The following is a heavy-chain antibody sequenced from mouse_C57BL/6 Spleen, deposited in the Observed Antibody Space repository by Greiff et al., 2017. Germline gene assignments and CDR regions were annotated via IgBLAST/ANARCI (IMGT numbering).Heavy chain of an antibody. V-gene: IGHV1-9*01. J-gene: IGHJ2*01. Sequence: QVQLQQSGAELMTPGASVKLSCTASGYSFTGYWIEWVQQRPGHGLEWIGEILPGGGSTNYNEKFTGMATFTADTSSKAAYKQRSRLTTEDAVIYCGTRGVVAKNYFDYWGQGTTLTVSS. CDR3: TRGVVAKNYFDY. CDR1: GYSFTGYW. CDR2: ILPGGGST. D-gene: IGHD1-1*01.